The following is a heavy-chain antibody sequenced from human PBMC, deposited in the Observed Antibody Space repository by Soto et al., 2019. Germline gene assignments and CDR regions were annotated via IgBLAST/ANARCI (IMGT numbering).Heavy chain of an antibody. CDR2: ISAYNGNT. D-gene: IGHD3-16*01. J-gene: IGHJ4*02. V-gene: IGHV1-18*01. Sequence: QVQLVQSGAEVKKPGASVKVSCKASGYTFTNFGISWVRQAPGQGLEWMGWISAYNGNTNYAQKFQGRVTMTTDTSTRAAYMEVRRLRFDDTAVYYCARGGTPTDYWGQGTLVTVSS. CDR1: GYTFTNFG. CDR3: ARGGTPTDY.